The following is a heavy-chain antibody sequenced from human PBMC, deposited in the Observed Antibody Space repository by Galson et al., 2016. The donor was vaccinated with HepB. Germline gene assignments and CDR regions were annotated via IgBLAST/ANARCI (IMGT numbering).Heavy chain of an antibody. J-gene: IGHJ4*02. V-gene: IGHV3-7*01. CDR2: IKRDGSET. CDR3: AGDGSGWLFDS. CDR1: GFTFSNYW. D-gene: IGHD6-19*01. Sequence: SLRLSCAASGFTFSNYWMSWIRQSPGKGLEWVGNIKRDGSETYYVDSVRGRFTISRDNARNSRYLEMNSLRAEDTAVYYCAGDGSGWLFDSWGQGTLVTVSS.